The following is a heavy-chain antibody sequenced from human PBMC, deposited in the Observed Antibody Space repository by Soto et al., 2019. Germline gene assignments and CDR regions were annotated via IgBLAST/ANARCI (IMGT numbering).Heavy chain of an antibody. CDR3: ARSRPVVPPDY. CDR2: IYYSGST. D-gene: IGHD2-15*01. V-gene: IGHV4-31*03. J-gene: IGHJ4*02. CDR1: GGSISSGGYY. Sequence: QVQLQESGPGLVKPSQTLSLTCTVSGGSISSGGYYWSWIRQHPGKGLEWIGYIYYSGSTYYNPSLKSRVTVSVDTSKNPFSLKLSSVTAADTAVYYCARSRPVVPPDYWGQGTLVTVSS.